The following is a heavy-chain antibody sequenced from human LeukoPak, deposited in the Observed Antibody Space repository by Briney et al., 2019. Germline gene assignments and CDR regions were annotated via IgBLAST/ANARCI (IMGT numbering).Heavy chain of an antibody. CDR2: INPNSGGT. V-gene: IGHV1-2*02. J-gene: IGHJ4*02. CDR1: GYTFTGYY. CDR3: AIPSLYYDSSVQFDY. D-gene: IGHD3-22*01. Sequence: GASVKVSCKASGYTFTGYYMHWVRQAPGQGLEWMGWINPNSGGTNYAQKFQGRVTMTRDTSISTAYMELSRLRSDDTAVYYCAIPSLYYDSSVQFDYWGQGTLVTASS.